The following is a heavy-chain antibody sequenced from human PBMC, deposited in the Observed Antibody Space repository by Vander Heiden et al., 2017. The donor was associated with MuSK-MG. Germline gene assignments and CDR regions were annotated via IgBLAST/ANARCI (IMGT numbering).Heavy chain of an antibody. D-gene: IGHD3-10*01. Sequence: QGQLVQSWAEVKKPGSPVKVSCKDSGGTFRSYAISGVRQAPGQGLEWMGRIIPILGIANYAQKFQGRVTITADKSTSTAYMELSSLRSEDTAVYYCARDLVSPLYNYGSGSYSNHFDYWGQGTLVTVSS. CDR3: ARDLVSPLYNYGSGSYSNHFDY. V-gene: IGHV1-69*04. CDR2: IIPILGIA. J-gene: IGHJ4*02. CDR1: GGTFRSYA.